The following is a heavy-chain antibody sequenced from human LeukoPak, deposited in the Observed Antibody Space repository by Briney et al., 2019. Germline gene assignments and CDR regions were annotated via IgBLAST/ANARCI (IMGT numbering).Heavy chain of an antibody. V-gene: IGHV4-38-2*02. CDR3: ARAYVDAFDI. CDR1: GYSISSGYY. Sequence: SETLSLTCTVSGYSISSGYYWGWIRQPPGKGLEWIGSIYYSGSTYYNPSLKSRVTISVDTSKNQFSLKLSSVTAADTAVYYCARAYVDAFDIWGQGTMVTVSS. J-gene: IGHJ3*02. D-gene: IGHD3-16*01. CDR2: IYYSGST.